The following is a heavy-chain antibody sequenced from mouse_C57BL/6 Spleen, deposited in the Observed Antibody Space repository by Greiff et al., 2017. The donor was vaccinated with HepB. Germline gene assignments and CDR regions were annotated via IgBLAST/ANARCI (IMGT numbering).Heavy chain of an antibody. CDR2: IDPETGGT. V-gene: IGHV1-15*01. J-gene: IGHJ4*01. CDR1: GYTFTDYE. CDR3: TRYGDGSRAMDY. D-gene: IGHD2-3*01. Sequence: VQLQQSGAELVRPGASVTLSCKASGYTFTDYEMHWVKQTPVHGLEWIGAIDPETGGTAYNQKFKGKAILTADKSSSTAYMELRSLTSEDSAVYYCTRYGDGSRAMDYWGQGTSVTVSS.